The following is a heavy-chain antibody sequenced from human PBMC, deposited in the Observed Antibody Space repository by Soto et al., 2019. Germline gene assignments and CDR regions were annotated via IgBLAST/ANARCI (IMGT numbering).Heavy chain of an antibody. CDR1: GFTFDDYT. D-gene: IGHD1-26*01. Sequence: PGGCLRLSCAASGFTFDDYTMHWVRRAPGNGLEWVSLISWDGGSTDYADSVKGRFTISRDNSKNSLYLQMNSLRPEDTALYYCAKDMGGSSYYYYGLDVWGQGTTVTVSS. CDR3: AKDMGGSSYYYYGLDV. V-gene: IGHV3-43*01. J-gene: IGHJ6*02. CDR2: ISWDGGST.